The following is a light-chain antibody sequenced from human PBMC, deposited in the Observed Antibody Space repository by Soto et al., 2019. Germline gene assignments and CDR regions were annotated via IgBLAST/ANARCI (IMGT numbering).Light chain of an antibody. CDR1: QSISSSK. J-gene: IGKJ1*01. V-gene: IGKV3-20*01. CDR3: QQYGSSPWT. Sequence: EVVMTQSPATLSVSPGESATLSCRASQSISSSKLAWYQQNPGQAPRLLIYGASSRATGIPDRFSGSGSGTDFTLTISRLEPEDFAVYYCQQYGSSPWTFGQGTKVDIK. CDR2: GAS.